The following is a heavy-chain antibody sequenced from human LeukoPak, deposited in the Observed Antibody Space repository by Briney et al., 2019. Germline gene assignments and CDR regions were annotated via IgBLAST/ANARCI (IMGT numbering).Heavy chain of an antibody. D-gene: IGHD1-26*01. CDR1: GFTFSSYW. CDR2: INNVRSHI. J-gene: IGHJ4*02. V-gene: IGHV3-21*06. Sequence: GGSLRLSCAASGFTFSSYWMSWVRQAPGKGLEWVSSINNVRSHIYYADSVRGRFTISRDNANNVLYLQMNSLRAEDTAVYYCARDPTYYLRYGYFDSWGQGTLVTVSS. CDR3: ARDPTYYLRYGYFDS.